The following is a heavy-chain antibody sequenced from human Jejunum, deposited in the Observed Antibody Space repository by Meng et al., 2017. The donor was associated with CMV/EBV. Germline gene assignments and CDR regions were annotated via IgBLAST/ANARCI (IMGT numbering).Heavy chain of an antibody. CDR3: AKDVDY. CDR2: IYDDGDT. D-gene: IGHD5-24*01. CDR1: GFTVSNNY. Sequence: VESGGGCAQPGGSLRISCAASGFTVSNNYMGWVRQAPGKGLEWVSVIYDDGDTFYADSVKGRFTISRDNSKNTVFLQMDSLRPEDSAIYYCAKDVDYWGRGTLVTVSS. J-gene: IGHJ4*02. V-gene: IGHV3-66*02.